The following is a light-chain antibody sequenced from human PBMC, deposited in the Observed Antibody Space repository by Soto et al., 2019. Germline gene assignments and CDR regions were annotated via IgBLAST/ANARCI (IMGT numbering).Light chain of an antibody. V-gene: IGKV3-11*01. Sequence: IVLTQSPATLSLSPGERATLSCRASQSVTTFLAWYQQKPGQAPRLLIYDASNRATGIPARFSGSGSGTDFTLTISSLEPEDFAVYYCQQRSNWLPVITFGGGTKVEIK. CDR3: QQRSNWLPVIT. CDR1: QSVTTF. CDR2: DAS. J-gene: IGKJ4*01.